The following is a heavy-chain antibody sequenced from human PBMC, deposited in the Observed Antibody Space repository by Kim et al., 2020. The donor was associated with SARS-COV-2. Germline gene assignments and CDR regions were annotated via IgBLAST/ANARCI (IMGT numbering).Heavy chain of an antibody. CDR3: ARGFCSSTSCHDPYYYYGMDV. CDR1: GGTFSSYA. J-gene: IGHJ6*02. CDR2: IIPIFGTA. D-gene: IGHD2-2*01. V-gene: IGHV1-69*13. Sequence: SVKVSCKASGGTFSSYAISWVRQAPGQGLEWMGGIIPIFGTANYAQKFQGRVTITADESTSTAYMELSSLRSEDTAVYYCARGFCSSTSCHDPYYYYGMDVWGQGTTVTVSS.